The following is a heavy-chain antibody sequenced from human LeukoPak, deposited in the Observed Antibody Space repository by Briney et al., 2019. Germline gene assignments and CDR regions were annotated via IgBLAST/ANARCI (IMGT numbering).Heavy chain of an antibody. CDR2: INHSGST. Sequence: SETLSLTCTVSGYSISSGYYWGWIRQPPGKGLEWIGEINHSGSTNYNPSLKSRVTISVDTSKNQFSLKLSSVTAADTAVYYCARWGEISCSGGSCYWFDPWGQGTLVTVSS. V-gene: IGHV4-38-2*02. CDR1: GYSISSGYY. CDR3: ARWGEISCSGGSCYWFDP. D-gene: IGHD2-15*01. J-gene: IGHJ5*02.